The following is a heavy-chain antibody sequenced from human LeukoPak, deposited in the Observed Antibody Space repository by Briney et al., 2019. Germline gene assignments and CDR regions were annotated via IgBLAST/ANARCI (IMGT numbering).Heavy chain of an antibody. CDR2: INHSGST. J-gene: IGHJ5*02. D-gene: IGHD6-13*01. CDR3: ARQAYSSNLGWFDP. Sequence: SETLSLTCAVYGGSFSGYYWSWIRQPPGKGLEWIGEINHSGSTNYNPSLKSRVTISVDTSKNQFSLKLSSVTAADTAVYYCARQAYSSNLGWFDPWGQGTLVTVSS. V-gene: IGHV4-34*01. CDR1: GGSFSGYY.